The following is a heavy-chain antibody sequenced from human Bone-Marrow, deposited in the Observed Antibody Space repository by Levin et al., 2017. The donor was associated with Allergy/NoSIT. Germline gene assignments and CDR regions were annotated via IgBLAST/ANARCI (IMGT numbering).Heavy chain of an antibody. CDR3: ARGTTHLISYCTGGECYPSAKHYFDP. J-gene: IGHJ5*02. Sequence: PSETLSLTCAVSGGSFTGSFWAWIRQSPGKGLEWIGEINHGGDTTYKASLKSRVTISLDTSKNQFSLKLTSVTVADTALYFCARGTTHLISYCTGGECYPSAKHYFDPWGQGTQVTVSS. CDR2: INHGGDT. V-gene: IGHV4-34*01. D-gene: IGHD2-8*02. CDR1: GGSFTGSF.